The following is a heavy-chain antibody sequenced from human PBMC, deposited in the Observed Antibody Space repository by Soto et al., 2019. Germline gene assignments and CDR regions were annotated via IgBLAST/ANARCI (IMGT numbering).Heavy chain of an antibody. Sequence: PGGSLRLSCAASGFTFSSYSMNWVRQAPGKGLEWVSYISSSSTIYYADSVKGRFTISRDNAKNSLYLQMNSLRAEDTAVYYCARYPTTYYYDSSGYLVFDYWGQGTLVTVSS. J-gene: IGHJ4*02. CDR3: ARYPTTYYYDSSGYLVFDY. D-gene: IGHD3-22*01. V-gene: IGHV3-48*01. CDR1: GFTFSSYS. CDR2: ISSSSTI.